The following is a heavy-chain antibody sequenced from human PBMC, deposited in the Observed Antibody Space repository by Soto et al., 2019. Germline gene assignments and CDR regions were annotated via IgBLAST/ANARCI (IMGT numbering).Heavy chain of an antibody. D-gene: IGHD3-10*01. CDR2: IIPIFGTA. CDR3: ARDRRLGSGSYFGNDAFDI. J-gene: IGHJ3*02. CDR1: GGTFSSYA. V-gene: IGHV1-69*13. Sequence: GASVKVSCKASGGTFSSYAISWVRQAPGQGLEWMGGIIPIFGTANYAQKFQGRVTITADESTSTAYMELSSLRSEDTAVYYCARDRRLGSGSYFGNDAFDIWGQGTMVTVSS.